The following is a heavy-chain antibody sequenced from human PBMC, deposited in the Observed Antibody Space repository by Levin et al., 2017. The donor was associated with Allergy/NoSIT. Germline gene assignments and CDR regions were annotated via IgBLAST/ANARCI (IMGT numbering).Heavy chain of an antibody. V-gene: IGHV3-30*18. CDR1: GFMFKNYG. CDR2: ISHDGSNK. CDR3: AKDRAEWWPHHPLDY. J-gene: IGHJ4*02. D-gene: IGHD2-8*01. Sequence: AGGSLRLSCAASGFMFKNYGINWVRQAPGKGLEWVAVISHDGSNKYYVDSVKGRCTISRDNSRNTVFLEMNNVRGEDTAVYYCAKDRAEWWPHHPLDYWGLGTLVTVSS.